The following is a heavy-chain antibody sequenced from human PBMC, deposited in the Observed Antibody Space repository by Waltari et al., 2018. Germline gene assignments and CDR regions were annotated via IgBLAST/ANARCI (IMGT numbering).Heavy chain of an antibody. CDR1: GGSFSGYF. J-gene: IGHJ4*02. CDR3: ASRPFWSGYYDY. D-gene: IGHD3-3*01. CDR2: INHSGST. Sequence: VQLQQWGAGLLKPSETLSLTCAVYGGSFSGYFWTWIRQPPGKGLECIGEINHSGSTNDNPALKSRVTISVDTSKNQFSRKLSSVTAADTAVYYCASRPFWSGYYDYWGQGTQVTVSS. V-gene: IGHV4-34*01.